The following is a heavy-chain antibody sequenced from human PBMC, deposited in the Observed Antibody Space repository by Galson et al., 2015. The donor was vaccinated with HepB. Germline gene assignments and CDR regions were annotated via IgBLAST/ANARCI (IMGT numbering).Heavy chain of an antibody. J-gene: IGHJ3*02. CDR3: AIANSFPYYYDLPAFDI. V-gene: IGHV5-51*01. CDR1: GYSFTSYW. CDR2: IYPGDSDT. D-gene: IGHD3-22*01. Sequence: QSGAEVKKPGESLKISCKGSGYSFTSYWIGWVRQMPGKGLEWMGIIYPGDSDTRYSPSFQGQVTISADKSISTAYLQWSSLKASDTAMYYCAIANSFPYYYDLPAFDIWGQGTMVTVSS.